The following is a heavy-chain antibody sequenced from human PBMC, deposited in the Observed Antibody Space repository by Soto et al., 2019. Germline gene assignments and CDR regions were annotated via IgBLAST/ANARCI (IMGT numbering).Heavy chain of an antibody. CDR1: GFSLTTSGVA. V-gene: IGHV2-5*01. Sequence: QITLTESGPTLVTPTQTLTLTCSFSGFSLTTSGVAVGWFRQPPGKAPERLALFYWNDDKRYSPSLRSRLTVTGDSSKNQVVLTLANVDPVDSGTYYCAHRPTSTDDFYFDYWGQGTLVTVSS. J-gene: IGHJ4*02. CDR3: AHRPTSTDDFYFDY. CDR2: FYWNDDK. D-gene: IGHD2-21*02.